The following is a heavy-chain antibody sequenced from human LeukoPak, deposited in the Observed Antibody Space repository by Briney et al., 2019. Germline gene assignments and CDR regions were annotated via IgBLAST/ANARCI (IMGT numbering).Heavy chain of an antibody. CDR1: GFTVSSNY. V-gene: IGHV3-53*01. Sequence: GGSLRLSCAASGFTVSSNYMSWVRQAPGKGLEWVSVIYSGGSTYYADSVKGRFTISRDNSKNTLYLQMNSLRAEDTAVYYCARVLRSGYGYDAFDIWGQGTMVTVSS. J-gene: IGHJ3*02. CDR3: ARVLRSGYGYDAFDI. D-gene: IGHD5-12*01. CDR2: IYSGGST.